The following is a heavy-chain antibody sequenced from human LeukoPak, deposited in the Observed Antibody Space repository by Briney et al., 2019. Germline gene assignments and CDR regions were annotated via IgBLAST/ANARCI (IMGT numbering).Heavy chain of an antibody. J-gene: IGHJ5*02. Sequence: GGSLRLSCAASGFTFSSYSMNWVRQAPGKGLEWVLSISSSSSYIYYADSVKGRFTISRDNAKNSLYLQMNSLRAEDTAVYYCASQRIAAAGMRIARWHNWFDPWGQGTLVTVSS. V-gene: IGHV3-21*01. CDR2: ISSSSSYI. CDR3: ASQRIAAAGMRIARWHNWFDP. D-gene: IGHD6-13*01. CDR1: GFTFSSYS.